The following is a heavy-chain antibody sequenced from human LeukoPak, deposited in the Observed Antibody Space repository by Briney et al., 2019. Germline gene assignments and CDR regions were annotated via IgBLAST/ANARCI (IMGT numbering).Heavy chain of an antibody. D-gene: IGHD6-19*01. V-gene: IGHV3-7*01. CDR3: ALDSSGLFDY. CDR2: IKEDGSEQ. J-gene: IGHJ4*02. CDR1: GFTFSSSW. Sequence: PGGSLRLSCAASGFTFSSSWMSWVRQAPGKGLEWVANIKEDGSEQYYVDSVKGRFTISRDNAKNSLYLQMNSLRAEDTAVYYCALDSSGLFDYWGQGTLVTVSS.